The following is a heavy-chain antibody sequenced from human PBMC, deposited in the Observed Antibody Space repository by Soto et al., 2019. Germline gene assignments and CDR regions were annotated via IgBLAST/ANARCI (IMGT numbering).Heavy chain of an antibody. V-gene: IGHV4-34*02. D-gene: IGHD4-17*01. J-gene: IGHJ5*02. CDR3: AGGVRSTVTTRGWFDP. CDR2: ITHSGST. Sequence: QVQLQQWGAGLLKPSETLSLTCAVYGGSFTGYYWSWIRQPPGKGLEWIGQITHSGSTNYNPSLKSRVHISIDTSTNQFSLKLSSETAADTAVYYCAGGVRSTVTTRGWFDPWGQGTLVAVSS. CDR1: GGSFTGYY.